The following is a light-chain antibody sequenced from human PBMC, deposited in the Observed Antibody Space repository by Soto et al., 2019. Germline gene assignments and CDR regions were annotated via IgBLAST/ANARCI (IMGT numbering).Light chain of an antibody. CDR2: GAS. Sequence: EIVMTQSPATLYASPGERAILSCRASQSVSLNVAWYQQKPGQAPRLLIYGASTRATGVPARFSGSGSGTEFTLTIIGLQSEDFAVYYCQQDTHWSPLTFGGGTQVESK. J-gene: IGKJ4*01. V-gene: IGKV3D-15*01. CDR3: QQDTHWSPLT. CDR1: QSVSLN.